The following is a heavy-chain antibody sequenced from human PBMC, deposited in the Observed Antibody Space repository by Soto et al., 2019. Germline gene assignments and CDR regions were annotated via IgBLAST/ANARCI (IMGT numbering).Heavy chain of an antibody. V-gene: IGHV3-23*01. Sequence: GGSLRLSCAASGFYFSDYYMSWVRQAPGKGLEWVSAISGSGGSTYYADSVKGRFTISRDNSKNTLYLQMNSLRAEDTAVYYCAKDGLGFGELPYSDYWGQGTLVTVSS. CDR3: AKDGLGFGELPYSDY. D-gene: IGHD3-10*01. J-gene: IGHJ4*02. CDR1: GFYFSDYY. CDR2: ISGSGGST.